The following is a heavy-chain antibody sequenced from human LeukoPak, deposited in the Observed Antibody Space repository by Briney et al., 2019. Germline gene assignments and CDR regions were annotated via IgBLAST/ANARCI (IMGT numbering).Heavy chain of an antibody. D-gene: IGHD2-15*01. CDR1: GFTFSNYA. CDR2: ISGSGDST. Sequence: GGSLRLSCAASGFTFSNYAMRWVRQAPGKGLEWVSGISGSGDSTYYADSVKGRFTISRDNAKNSLYLQMNSLRAEDTAVYYCARDLCSGGSCYLDYWGQGTLVTVSS. CDR3: ARDLCSGGSCYLDY. V-gene: IGHV3-23*01. J-gene: IGHJ4*02.